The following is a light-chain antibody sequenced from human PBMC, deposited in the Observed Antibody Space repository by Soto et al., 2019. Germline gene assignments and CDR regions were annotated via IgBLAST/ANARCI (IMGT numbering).Light chain of an antibody. CDR1: QSDANNY. V-gene: IGKV3-20*01. J-gene: IGKJ4*01. CDR2: DAS. Sequence: EIVLTQSPGTLSLSPGERATLSCRASQSDANNYLAWYQQKPGQAPRFLMYDASSRATGIPDRFSGSGSGTDFTLTISRLELEDFAVYYCVQYGSTPLTFGGGTKVEIK. CDR3: VQYGSTPLT.